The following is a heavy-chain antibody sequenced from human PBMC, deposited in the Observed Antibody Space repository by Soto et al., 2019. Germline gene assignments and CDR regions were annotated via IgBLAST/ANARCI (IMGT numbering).Heavy chain of an antibody. CDR3: AKDQAWLAIRLIGTFDY. D-gene: IGHD6-19*01. V-gene: IGHV3-30*18. CDR2: ISYDGSNK. CDR1: GFTFSSYG. J-gene: IGHJ4*02. Sequence: TGGSLRLSCAASGFTFSSYGMHWVRQAPGKGLEWVAVISYDGSNKYYADSVKGRFTISRDNSKNTLYLQMNSLRAEDTAVYYCAKDQAWLAIRLIGTFDYWGQGTLVTVSS.